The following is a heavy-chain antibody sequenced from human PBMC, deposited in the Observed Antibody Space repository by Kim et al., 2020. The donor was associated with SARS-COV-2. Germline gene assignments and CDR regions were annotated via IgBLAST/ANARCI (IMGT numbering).Heavy chain of an antibody. Sequence: GSLRLSCATSGFTFSAYDMNWVRRAPGKGLEWLSFITKSSNTIYYADSVKGRFSISRDNAKNSLYLQMNSLRDEDTALYYCVRDRMGGAFDIWGQGTMVTVSS. CDR2: ITKSSNTI. J-gene: IGHJ3*02. CDR1: GFTFSAYD. CDR3: VRDRMGGAFDI. D-gene: IGHD3-16*01. V-gene: IGHV3-48*02.